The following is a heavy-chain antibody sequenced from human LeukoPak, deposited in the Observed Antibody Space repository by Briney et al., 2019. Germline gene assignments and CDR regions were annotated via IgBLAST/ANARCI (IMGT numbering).Heavy chain of an antibody. Sequence: GGSLRLSCAASGFAFSSYGMHWVRQAPGKGLEWVALTSHDGSEKYYADSVKGRFTISRDNSKNTLSLQMTSLRSEDTAIYYCAKGLNLQWVFDAVDIWGQGTMVTVSS. J-gene: IGHJ3*02. V-gene: IGHV3-30*18. CDR1: GFAFSSYG. CDR3: AKGLNLQWVFDAVDI. D-gene: IGHD4-11*01. CDR2: TSHDGSEK.